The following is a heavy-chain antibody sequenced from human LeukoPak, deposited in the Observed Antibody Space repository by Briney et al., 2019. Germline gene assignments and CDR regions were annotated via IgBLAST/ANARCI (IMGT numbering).Heavy chain of an antibody. CDR1: GGTFSSYA. D-gene: IGHD6-19*01. V-gene: IGHV1-69*04. Sequence: ASVKVSCKASGGTFSSYAISWVRQAPGQGLEWMGRIIPIFGIANYAQKFQGRVTITADKSTSTAYMELSSLRSEDTAVYYCASSIAVAGPIDYWGQGTLVTVSS. CDR2: IIPIFGIA. J-gene: IGHJ4*02. CDR3: ASSIAVAGPIDY.